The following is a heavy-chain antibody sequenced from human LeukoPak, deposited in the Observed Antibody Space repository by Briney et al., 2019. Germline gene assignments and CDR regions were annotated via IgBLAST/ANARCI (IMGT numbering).Heavy chain of an antibody. J-gene: IGHJ4*02. Sequence: PGGSLRLSCAASGFTFSSYWMSWVRQAPGKGLEWIGRIKSKTDGGTTDYAAPVKGRFTISRDDSKNTLFLQMNSLKTDDTAVYYCTTDDYYDSRGYFPGFDSWGQGTLVTVSS. CDR2: IKSKTDGGTT. CDR3: TTDDYYDSRGYFPGFDS. CDR1: GFTFSSYW. D-gene: IGHD3-22*01. V-gene: IGHV3-15*01.